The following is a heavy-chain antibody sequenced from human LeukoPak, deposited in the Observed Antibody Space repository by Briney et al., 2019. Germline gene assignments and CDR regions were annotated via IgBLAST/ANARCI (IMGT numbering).Heavy chain of an antibody. CDR3: ARHHTASGSYCFDY. CDR1: GGSISSYY. CDR2: IYYSGST. D-gene: IGHD3-10*01. V-gene: IGHV4-59*08. J-gene: IGHJ4*02. Sequence: SETLSLTCTVSGGSISSYYWSWVRQPPGKGLEWIGYIYYSGSTNYNPSLKSRVTISVDTSKNQFSLKLSSVTAADTAVYYCARHHTASGSYCFDYRGQGTLVTVSS.